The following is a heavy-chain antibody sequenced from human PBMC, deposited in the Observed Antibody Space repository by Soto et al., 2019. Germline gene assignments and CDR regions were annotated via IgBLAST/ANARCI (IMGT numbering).Heavy chain of an antibody. V-gene: IGHV4-59*01. D-gene: IGHD6-19*01. CDR1: GGSISNYY. CDR3: ARGAVAGTGLNWFDP. Sequence: SETLSLTCTVSGGSISNYYWTWIRQPPGKGLEWIGYIYYSGNTNYNPSLKSRVTISLDTSKNQLSLKVSSVTAADTAVYYCARGAVAGTGLNWFDPWGQGTLVTVSS. J-gene: IGHJ5*02. CDR2: IYYSGNT.